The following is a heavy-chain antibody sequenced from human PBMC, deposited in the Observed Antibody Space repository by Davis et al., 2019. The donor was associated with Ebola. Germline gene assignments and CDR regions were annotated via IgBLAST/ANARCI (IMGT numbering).Heavy chain of an antibody. V-gene: IGHV3-48*04. J-gene: IGHJ5*01. CDR2: ISSTSRTM. D-gene: IGHD3-9*01. CDR3: ARVNALTGYSRFDS. Sequence: GESLKISCAFSGFSASLYSMNWVRQAPGKGLEWVSYISSTSRTMYYADSVKGQFTISRDNAKNSLYLQMNSLRAEDTAFYHCARVNALTGYSRFDSWGQGTLVTVSS. CDR1: GFSASLYS.